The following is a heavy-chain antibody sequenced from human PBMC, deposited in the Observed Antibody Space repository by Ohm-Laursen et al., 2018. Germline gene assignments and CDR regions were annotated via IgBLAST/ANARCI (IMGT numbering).Heavy chain of an antibody. CDR3: ASSQSSSWYHAFDV. CDR2: FYHSGGT. V-gene: IGHV4-34*11. D-gene: IGHD6-13*01. J-gene: IGHJ3*01. Sequence: SETLSLTCAVYGGSLSGYNWTWIRQPPGKGLEWIGHFYHSGGTNNNPSFKSRVTISIDTSKNQVSLNLNSVTAADTAVYYCASSQSSSWYHAFDVWGQGTMVTVSS. CDR1: GGSLSGYN.